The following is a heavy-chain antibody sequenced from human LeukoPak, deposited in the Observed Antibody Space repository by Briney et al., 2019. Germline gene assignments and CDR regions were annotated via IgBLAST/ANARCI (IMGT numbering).Heavy chain of an antibody. CDR1: GFTFSSYS. D-gene: IGHD6-6*01. Sequence: GGSLRLSCAASGFTFSSYSMNWVRQAPGKGLEWVAVIWYDGSNKYYADSVKGRFTISRDNSKNTLYLQMNRLRAEDTAVYYCAREGSDSDAFDIWGQGTMVTVSS. CDR3: AREGSDSDAFDI. J-gene: IGHJ3*02. V-gene: IGHV3-33*08. CDR2: IWYDGSNK.